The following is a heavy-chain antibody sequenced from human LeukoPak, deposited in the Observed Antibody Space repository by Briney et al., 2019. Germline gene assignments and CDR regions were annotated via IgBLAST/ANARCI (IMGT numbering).Heavy chain of an antibody. V-gene: IGHV3-30*18. Sequence: GGSLRLSCAASGFTFSSYGVHWVRQAPGKGLEWVAVISYDGSNKYYADSVKGRFTISRDNSKNTLYLQMNSLRAEDTAVYYCAKGAWAAAGNAGIDYWGQGTLVTVSS. CDR3: AKGAWAAAGNAGIDY. J-gene: IGHJ4*02. D-gene: IGHD6-13*01. CDR2: ISYDGSNK. CDR1: GFTFSSYG.